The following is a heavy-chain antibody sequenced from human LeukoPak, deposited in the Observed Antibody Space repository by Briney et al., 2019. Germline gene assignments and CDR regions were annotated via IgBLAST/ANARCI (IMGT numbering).Heavy chain of an antibody. CDR2: MHAGNGNT. CDR3: AREGSYCVGGDCYSFDF. Sequence: ASLKLSRKASRYRLIPHYIHWVRQAPGQAPESLGWMHAGNGNTIYPEKFEGTVTMTRDTSSNTAYMDLTSPRSDDTAVYYCAREGSYCVGGDCYSFDFWGQGSLVTVSS. V-gene: IGHV1-2*02. D-gene: IGHD2-21*01. J-gene: IGHJ4*02. CDR1: RYRLIPHY.